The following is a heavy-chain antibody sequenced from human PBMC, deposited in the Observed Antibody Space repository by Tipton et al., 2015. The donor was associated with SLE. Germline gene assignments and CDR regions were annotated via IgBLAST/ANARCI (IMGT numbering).Heavy chain of an antibody. CDR1: GGSINSYNW. V-gene: IGHV4-4*01. CDR3: ARSSSVRTLLWPTFAY. J-gene: IGHJ4*02. D-gene: IGHD2/OR15-2a*01. CDR2: IYHSGTT. Sequence: TLSLTCAVSGGSINSYNWWTWVRQPPGKGLEWIGEIYHSGTTNYNPSLKSRITISLDKSNNHFSLRLSSLTAADTAVYFCARSSSVRTLLWPTFAYWGQGTLVTVSS.